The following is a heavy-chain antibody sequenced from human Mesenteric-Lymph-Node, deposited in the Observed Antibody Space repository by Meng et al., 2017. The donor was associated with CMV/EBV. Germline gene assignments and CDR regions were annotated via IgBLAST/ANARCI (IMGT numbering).Heavy chain of an antibody. Sequence: SETLSLTCTVSGGSISSYYWSWIRQPPGKGLEWIGYIYYSGSTNYNPSLKSRVTISVDTSKNQFSLKLSSVTAADTAVYYCARGRSVAARPEDWFDPWGQGTLVTVSS. CDR2: IYYSGST. CDR3: ARGRSVAARPEDWFDP. J-gene: IGHJ5*02. D-gene: IGHD6-6*01. V-gene: IGHV4-59*01. CDR1: GGSISSYY.